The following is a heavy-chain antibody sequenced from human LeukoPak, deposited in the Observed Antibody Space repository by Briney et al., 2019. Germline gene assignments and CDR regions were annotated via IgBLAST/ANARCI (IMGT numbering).Heavy chain of an antibody. D-gene: IGHD3-3*01. CDR2: ISGSAGST. J-gene: IGHJ3*02. CDR3: ASSITIFGVVYSDAFDI. Sequence: GGSLRLSCAASGFTFSSYAMSWVRQAPGKGLEWVSTISGSAGSTYYADSAKGRFTISRDNAKNSLYLQMNSLRAEDTAVYYCASSITIFGVVYSDAFDIWGQGTMVTVSS. CDR1: GFTFSSYA. V-gene: IGHV3-23*01.